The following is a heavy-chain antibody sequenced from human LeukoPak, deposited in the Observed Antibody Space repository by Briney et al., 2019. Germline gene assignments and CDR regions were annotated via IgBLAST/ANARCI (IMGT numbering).Heavy chain of an antibody. J-gene: IGHJ4*02. CDR2: ITSSGSAI. CDR1: GFTFSSYS. Sequence: GGSLRLSCAASGFTFSSYSMSWIRQAPGKGLEWISYITSSGSAIYYADSVKGRFTISRDNTKNSLFLQMNSLRAEDSAVYYCASDIVSTSGDYWGQGTVVSVSS. D-gene: IGHD5/OR15-5a*01. CDR3: ASDIVSTSGDY. V-gene: IGHV3-48*04.